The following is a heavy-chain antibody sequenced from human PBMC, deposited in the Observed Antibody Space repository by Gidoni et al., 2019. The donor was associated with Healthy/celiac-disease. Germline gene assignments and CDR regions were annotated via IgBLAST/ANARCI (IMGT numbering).Heavy chain of an antibody. D-gene: IGHD2-21*02. CDR3: GREAAYCGGDCDFED. CDR1: AFLFIRNC. V-gene: IGHV3-30*03. Sequence: QLLLVESGGGVVQPGRSLRLSCSASAFLFIRNCMHWVRQAPRKGLEVMAVISYNGSNKYYADSVKGRFTIYRDNSKNTLYLQMNSLRAEDTAVYYCGREAAYCGGDCDFEDWGQGTLVTVSS. J-gene: IGHJ4*02. CDR2: ISYNGSNK.